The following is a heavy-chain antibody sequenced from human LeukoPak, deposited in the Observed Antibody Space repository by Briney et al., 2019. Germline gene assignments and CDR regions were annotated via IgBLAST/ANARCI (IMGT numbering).Heavy chain of an antibody. D-gene: IGHD3-3*01. Sequence: SGTLSLTCAVSGGSISSDYWSWVRQPPGEGLEWRAYIYCSGGTDYNPSLKSRVTISVDTSKNQFSLKLSSVTAADTAVYYCARERFLEWLSTPSWYFDLWGRGTLVTVSS. V-gene: IGHV4-59*12. J-gene: IGHJ2*01. CDR1: GGSISSDY. CDR2: IYCSGGT. CDR3: ARERFLEWLSTPSWYFDL.